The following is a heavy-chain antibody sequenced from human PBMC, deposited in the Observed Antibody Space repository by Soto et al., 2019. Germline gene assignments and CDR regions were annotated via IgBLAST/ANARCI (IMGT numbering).Heavy chain of an antibody. V-gene: IGHV1-18*01. CDR2: ISGYNGNT. D-gene: IGHD5-18*01. Sequence: GASVKVSCKASGYTFSSYGISWERQGPGQGLQWMGWISGYNGNTHYEEKVQDRIKMNTDTSTSTTYLELRSLRSDDTAGYFCARPPGFGFGYSYAFAMDVWGQGTTVTVSS. CDR3: ARPPGFGFGYSYAFAMDV. CDR1: GYTFSSYG. J-gene: IGHJ6*02.